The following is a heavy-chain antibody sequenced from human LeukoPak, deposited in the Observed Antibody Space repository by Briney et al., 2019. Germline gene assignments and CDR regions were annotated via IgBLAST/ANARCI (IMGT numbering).Heavy chain of an antibody. V-gene: IGHV4-39*01. D-gene: IGHD3-10*01. CDR1: GGSISSSSYY. CDR3: ARTPMVRGVIEFDP. CDR2: IYYSGST. Sequence: SETLSLTCTVSGGSISSSSYYWGWIRQPPGKGLEWIGSIYYSGSTYYNPSLKSRVTISVDTSKNQFSLKLSSVTAADTAVYYCARTPMVRGVIEFDPWGQGTLVTVSS. J-gene: IGHJ5*02.